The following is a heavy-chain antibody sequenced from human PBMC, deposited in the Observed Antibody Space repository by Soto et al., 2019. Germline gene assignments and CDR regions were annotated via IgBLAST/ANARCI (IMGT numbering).Heavy chain of an antibody. CDR2: ISSNGGST. CDR1: GFTFSSYA. Sequence: GGSLRLSCSASGFTFSSYAMHWVRQAPGKGLEYVSAISSNGGSTYYADSVKGRFTISRDNSKNTLYLQMSSLRAEDTAVYYCVKAQDPLRYFDWVFFDAFDIWGQGTMVTVSS. CDR3: VKAQDPLRYFDWVFFDAFDI. D-gene: IGHD3-9*01. V-gene: IGHV3-64D*06. J-gene: IGHJ3*02.